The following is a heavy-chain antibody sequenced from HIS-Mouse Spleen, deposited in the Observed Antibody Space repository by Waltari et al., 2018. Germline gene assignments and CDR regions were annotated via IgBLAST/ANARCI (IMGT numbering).Heavy chain of an antibody. Sequence: GFTFSSYAMHWVRQAPGKGLEWVAVISYDGSNKYYADSVKGRFTISRDNSKNTLYLQMNSLRAEDTAVYYCARDSINSGWLGGWYFDYWGQGTLVTVSS. CDR3: ARDSINSGWLGGWYFDY. V-gene: IGHV3-30-3*01. D-gene: IGHD6-19*01. CDR1: GFTFSSYA. J-gene: IGHJ4*02. CDR2: ISYDGSNK.